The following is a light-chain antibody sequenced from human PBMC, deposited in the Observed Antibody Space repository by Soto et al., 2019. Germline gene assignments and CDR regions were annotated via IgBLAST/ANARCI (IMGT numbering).Light chain of an antibody. Sequence: PGERVTLSCRASQSVSSNYLTXSQXRXGXXXRXXXYDASTRATGSPDRVSGSGYGTDFTRTISRLEPEDFAVYSCHQYGRSPRTVGQGKRLEIK. CDR3: HQYGRSPRT. CDR1: QSVSSNY. CDR2: DAS. V-gene: IGKV3-20*01. J-gene: IGKJ5*01.